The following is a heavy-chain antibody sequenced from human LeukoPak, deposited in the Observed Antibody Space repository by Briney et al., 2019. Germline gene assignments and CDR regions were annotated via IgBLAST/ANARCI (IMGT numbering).Heavy chain of an antibody. CDR1: GGSINTYY. D-gene: IGHD1-26*01. V-gene: IGHV4-59*08. J-gene: IGHJ3*02. CDR3: ARRLRIEGGTRRGDALDM. CDR2: TYNSGST. Sequence: PSETLSLTCTVSGGSINTYYWTWIRQPPGKGLEWIGYTYNSGSTNYNPSLKSRVTISTDTSKKQFSLRVSSVTAADTAVYYCARRLRIEGGTRRGDALDMWGQRTMVTVSS.